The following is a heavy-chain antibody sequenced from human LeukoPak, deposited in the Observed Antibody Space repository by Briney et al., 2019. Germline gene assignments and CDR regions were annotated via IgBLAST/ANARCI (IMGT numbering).Heavy chain of an antibody. CDR3: ARDDCSSISCYHNWFGR. Sequence: GGSLRLSCAASGFTFSSYWMSWVRQAPGKGLEWVANIRQDGSEKYYVDSVKGRFTISRDNAKNELYLQMNSLRDEDAAVYYCARDDCSSISCYHNWFGRWGQGTLVTVST. CDR1: GFTFSSYW. D-gene: IGHD2-2*01. CDR2: IRQDGSEK. V-gene: IGHV3-7*01. J-gene: IGHJ5*02.